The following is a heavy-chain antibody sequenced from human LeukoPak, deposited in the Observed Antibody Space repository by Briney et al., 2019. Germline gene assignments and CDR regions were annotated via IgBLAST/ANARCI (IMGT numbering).Heavy chain of an antibody. CDR2: INPNSGGT. J-gene: IGHJ4*02. CDR1: GYTFTSYY. D-gene: IGHD6-25*01. CDR3: ARFKVYSSEKYYFDY. Sequence: VASVKVSCKASGYTFTSYYMHWVRQAPGQGLEWMGRINPNSGGTDYAQKFQGRVTMTRDTSISTAYMELSRLRSDDTAVYYCARFKVYSSEKYYFDYWGQGTLVTVSS. V-gene: IGHV1-2*06.